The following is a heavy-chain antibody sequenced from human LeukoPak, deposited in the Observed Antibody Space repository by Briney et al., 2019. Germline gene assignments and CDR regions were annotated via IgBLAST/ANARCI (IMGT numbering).Heavy chain of an antibody. D-gene: IGHD3-9*01. V-gene: IGHV3-21*01. J-gene: IGHJ5*02. Sequence: GGSLRLSCAASGFTFSSYSMNWVRQAPGKGLEWVSSISSSSSYIYYADSVKGRFTISRDNAKNSLYLQMNSLRAEDTAVYYCARETYYDILTGYGWFDPWAREPWSPPPQ. CDR2: ISSSSSYI. CDR1: GFTFSSYS. CDR3: ARETYYDILTGYGWFDP.